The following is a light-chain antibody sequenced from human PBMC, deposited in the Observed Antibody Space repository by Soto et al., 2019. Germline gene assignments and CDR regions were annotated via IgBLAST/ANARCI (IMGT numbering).Light chain of an antibody. CDR2: DVS. Sequence: QSVLTQPASVSGSPGQSITISCTGTSSDVGSYNLVTWYQHNPGKAPKLLIYDVSKWPSGVSNRFSGSKSGNTASLTIFGLQAEDEADYYCCSYTSGSTYAFGTGTKVTVL. V-gene: IGLV2-23*02. CDR1: SSDVGSYNL. J-gene: IGLJ1*01. CDR3: CSYTSGSTYA.